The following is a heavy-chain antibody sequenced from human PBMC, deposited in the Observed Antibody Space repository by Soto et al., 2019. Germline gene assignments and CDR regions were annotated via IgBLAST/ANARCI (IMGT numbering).Heavy chain of an antibody. CDR1: GASVSSGNYY. J-gene: IGHJ4*02. CDR3: ARGSGSYYAY. D-gene: IGHD1-26*01. CDR2: ISYSGST. Sequence: QVQLQESGPGLVKPSETLSLTCTVSGASVSSGNYYWSWIRQPPGKGLECIGYISYSGSTNYIPSLKSRVTISIDTSKNQFSLKLSSVTAADTAVYYCARGSGSYYAYWGQGTLVTVSS. V-gene: IGHV4-61*01.